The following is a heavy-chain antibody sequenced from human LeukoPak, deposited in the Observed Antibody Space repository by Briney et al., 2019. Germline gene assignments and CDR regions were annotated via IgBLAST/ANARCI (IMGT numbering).Heavy chain of an antibody. J-gene: IGHJ3*02. CDR2: INPSGGST. V-gene: IGHV1-46*01. D-gene: IGHD6-13*01. Sequence: ASVRVSCKASGYTFTRYYMHWVRQAPGQGLERMGIINPSGGSTSYAQKFQGRVTMTTDTSTSTVYMELTSLRSEDTAVYYCASSLRTGYSSQGAFDIWGQGTMVSVSS. CDR1: GYTFTRYY. CDR3: ASSLRTGYSSQGAFDI.